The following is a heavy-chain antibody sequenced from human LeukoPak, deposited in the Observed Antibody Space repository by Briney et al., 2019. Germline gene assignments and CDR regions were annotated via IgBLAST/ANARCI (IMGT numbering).Heavy chain of an antibody. CDR1: GDSISSYY. V-gene: IGHV4-4*09. CDR3: ARLTRLSTSPDRYYLDY. J-gene: IGHJ4*02. D-gene: IGHD6-6*01. CDR2: IYTSGGT. Sequence: TSETLSLTCTVSGDSISSYYWSWIRQPPGKGLEWIGYIYTSGGTNYIPSLKGRVTISIDTSKNQFSLKLSSVTAADSAVYYCARLTRLSTSPDRYYLDYWGQGTLVTVSS.